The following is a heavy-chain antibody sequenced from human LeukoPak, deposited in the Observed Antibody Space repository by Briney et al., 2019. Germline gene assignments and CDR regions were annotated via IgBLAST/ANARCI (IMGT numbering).Heavy chain of an antibody. CDR1: GFTFSDYY. Sequence: PGGSLRLSCAASGFTFSDYYMSWIRQAPGKGLEWVSYISSSGSTIYYADSVKGRFTISRDNAKNSLYLQMNSLRAEDTAVYYCARDLVRNIWISYYYYGMDVWGQGTTVTVSS. D-gene: IGHD1-20*01. CDR3: ARDLVRNIWISYYYYGMDV. J-gene: IGHJ6*02. CDR2: ISSSGSTI. V-gene: IGHV3-11*01.